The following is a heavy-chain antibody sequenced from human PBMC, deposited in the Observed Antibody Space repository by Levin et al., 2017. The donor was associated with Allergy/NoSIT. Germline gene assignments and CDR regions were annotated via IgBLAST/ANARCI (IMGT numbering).Heavy chain of an antibody. CDR2: INHSGST. CDR1: GGSFSGYY. Sequence: SSETLSLTCAVYGGSFSGYYWSWIRQPPGKGLEWIGEINHSGSTNYNPSLKSRVTISVDTSKNQFSLKLSSVTAADTAVYYCARGSGSYYNFGPLNNWFDPWGQGTLVTVSS. J-gene: IGHJ5*02. V-gene: IGHV4-34*01. D-gene: IGHD3-10*01. CDR3: ARGSGSYYNFGPLNNWFDP.